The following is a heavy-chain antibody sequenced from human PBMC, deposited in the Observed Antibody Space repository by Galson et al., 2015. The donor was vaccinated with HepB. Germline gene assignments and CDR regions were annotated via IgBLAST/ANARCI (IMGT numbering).Heavy chain of an antibody. CDR3: AKLGGDDGWDNFDC. CDR2: ISGNGGST. J-gene: IGHJ4*02. Sequence: SLRLSCAASGFTFSSHAMSWVRQAPGKGLEWVSSISGNGGSTFYADSVKGRFTISRDNSKSTLDLQMNSLRAEDTALYYCAKLGGDDGWDNFDCWGQGTLVTVSS. CDR1: GFTFSSHA. D-gene: IGHD4-17*01. V-gene: IGHV3-23*01.